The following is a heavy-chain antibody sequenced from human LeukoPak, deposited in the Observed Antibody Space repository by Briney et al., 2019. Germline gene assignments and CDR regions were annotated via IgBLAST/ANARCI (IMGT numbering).Heavy chain of an antibody. V-gene: IGHV1-8*01. D-gene: IGHD2-2*02. CDR2: MNPNSGNT. CDR3: ARGSYLIVVPAAILHNWFDP. CDR1: GYTFTSYD. Sequence: ASVKVSCKASGYTFTSYDSNWVRQATGQGLEWMGWMNPNSGNTGYAQKFQGRVTMTRNTSISTAYMELSSLRSEDTAVYYCARGSYLIVVPAAILHNWFDPWGQGTLVTVSS. J-gene: IGHJ5*02.